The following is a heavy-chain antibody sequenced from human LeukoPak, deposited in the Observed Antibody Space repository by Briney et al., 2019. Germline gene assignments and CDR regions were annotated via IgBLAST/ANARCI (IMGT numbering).Heavy chain of an antibody. J-gene: IGHJ5*02. D-gene: IGHD4-23*01. CDR3: ARDAYGGNSWGWFDP. Sequence: SETLSLTCTVSGGSISSSSYYWGWLRQPPGKGLEWIGYIFYTGFTHYNPSLESRVTISVDTSKNQFSLRLNSVTAADTAVYYCARDAYGGNSWGWFDPWGQGTLATVSS. CDR1: GGSISSSSYY. V-gene: IGHV4-61*01. CDR2: IFYTGFT.